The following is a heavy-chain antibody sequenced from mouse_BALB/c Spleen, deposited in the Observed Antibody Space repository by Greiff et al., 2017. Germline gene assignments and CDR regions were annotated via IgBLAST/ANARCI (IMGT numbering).Heavy chain of an antibody. V-gene: IGHV5-17*02. CDR2: ISSGSSTI. CDR1: GFTFSSFG. Sequence: EVMLVESGGGLVQPGGSRKLSCAASGFTFSSFGMHWVRQAPEKGLEWVAYISSGSSTIYYADTVKGRFTISRDNPKNTLFLQMTSLRSEDTAMYYCARSHYGSSFYYYAMDYWGQGTSVTVSA. J-gene: IGHJ4*01. D-gene: IGHD1-1*01. CDR3: ARSHYGSSFYYYAMDY.